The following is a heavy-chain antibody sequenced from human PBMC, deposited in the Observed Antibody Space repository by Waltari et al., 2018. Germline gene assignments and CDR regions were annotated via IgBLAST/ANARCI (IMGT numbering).Heavy chain of an antibody. D-gene: IGHD3-3*01. V-gene: IGHV1-18*01. Sequence: QVQLVQSGAEVKKPGASVKVSCKASGYTFTSYGISWVRQAPGQGLEWMGRIRAYNGSTNYAQKLQGRVTMTTDTSTSTAYMELSSLRSDDTAVYYCARDKYDFWSGYLGGLFDYWGQGTLVTVSS. J-gene: IGHJ4*02. CDR2: IRAYNGST. CDR1: GYTFTSYG. CDR3: ARDKYDFWSGYLGGLFDY.